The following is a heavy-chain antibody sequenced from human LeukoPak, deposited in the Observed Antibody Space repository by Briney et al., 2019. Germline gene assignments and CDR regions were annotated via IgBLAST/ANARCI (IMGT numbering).Heavy chain of an antibody. J-gene: IGHJ5*02. CDR2: INTKTGRT. V-gene: IGHV1-2*02. D-gene: IGHD3-3*01. CDR3: ARADFIDAGPYVIAP. Sequence: VASVRVSCKTSGYTFTDYYVHWVRQAPGQGLEWMGWINTKTGRTSFARTFQGRVTLTRDPSITTVYMDMAWLTSDDTAIYFCARADFIDAGPYVIAPWGQGTLVTVSS. CDR1: GYTFTDYY.